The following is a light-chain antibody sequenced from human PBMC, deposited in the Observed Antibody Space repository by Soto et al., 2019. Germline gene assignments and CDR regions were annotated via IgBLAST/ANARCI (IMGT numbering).Light chain of an antibody. Sequence: QSVLTQPPSVSAAPGQTVTISCSGSSSNIGNNYVSWYQQLPGTAPKLLIYDNSKRPSGIPDRFSGSKSGTSATLGITGLQTGDEADYYCGTWDSSLSAGVFGGGTTLTVL. CDR1: SSNIGNNY. CDR3: GTWDSSLSAGV. J-gene: IGLJ2*01. V-gene: IGLV1-51*01. CDR2: DNS.